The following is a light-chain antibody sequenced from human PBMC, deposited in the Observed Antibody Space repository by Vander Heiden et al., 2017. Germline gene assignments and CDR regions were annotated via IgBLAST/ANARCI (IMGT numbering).Light chain of an antibody. CDR2: RNT. CDR1: SPNIGSNY. Sequence: SVLTQPPAASGTPGPTGTVPCSGSSPNIGSNYVYWYQQIPGTAPKLLIYRNTERPSGVPDRFSGSKSGTSASLAIGGLRSEDEADYFCATWDDTFNGVVFGGGTKLTVL. CDR3: ATWDDTFNGVV. V-gene: IGLV1-47*01. J-gene: IGLJ2*01.